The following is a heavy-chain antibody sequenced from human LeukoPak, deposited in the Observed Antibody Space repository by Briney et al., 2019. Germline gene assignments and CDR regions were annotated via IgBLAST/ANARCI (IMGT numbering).Heavy chain of an antibody. CDR2: IRSKIDGGAT. D-gene: IGHD2-21*01. CDR3: YTSITDY. Sequence: GGSLRLSCAASGFTSSSYWMNWLRQAPGKGLEWVGRIRSKIDGGATDYAAPVKGRFTISRDDSKNTLYLQINSLKIEDTAMYYCYTSITDYWGQGTLVTVSS. J-gene: IGHJ4*02. CDR1: GFTSSSYW. V-gene: IGHV3-15*07.